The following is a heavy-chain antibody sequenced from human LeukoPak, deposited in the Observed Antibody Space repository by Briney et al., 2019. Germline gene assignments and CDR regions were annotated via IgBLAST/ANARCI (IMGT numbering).Heavy chain of an antibody. CDR1: GFTVSSNH. CDR2: IYSGGST. J-gene: IGHJ4*02. CDR3: ARAPQGYYYDSSGYYIDY. D-gene: IGHD3-22*01. Sequence: PGGSLRLSCAASGFTVSSNHMSWVRQAPGQGLEWVSVIYSGGSTYYADSVKGRFTISRDNSKNTLYLQMDSLRAEDPAVYYCARAPQGYYYDSSGYYIDYWGQGTLVTVSS. V-gene: IGHV3-53*01.